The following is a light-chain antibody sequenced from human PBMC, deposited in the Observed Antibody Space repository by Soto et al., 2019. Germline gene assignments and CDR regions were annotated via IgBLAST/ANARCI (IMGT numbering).Light chain of an antibody. V-gene: IGKV4-1*01. CDR1: QSVLYSSNNKNY. CDR3: QQYYCSPLT. J-gene: IGKJ4*01. Sequence: LLTHTPDTLAVSLGARGTINYPLSQSVLYSSNNKNYLAWYQQKPGQPPKLLIYWASTRESGVPDRFSGSGSGTDFTLTISSLQAEDVAAYYCQQYYCSPLTFGGGTKVDIK. CDR2: WAS.